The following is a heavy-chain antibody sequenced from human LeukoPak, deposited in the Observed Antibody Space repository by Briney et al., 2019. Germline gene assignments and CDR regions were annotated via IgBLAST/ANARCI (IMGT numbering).Heavy chain of an antibody. CDR2: IYYSGST. J-gene: IGHJ5*02. V-gene: IGHV4-59*01. CDR3: AREEIRSWFDP. CDR1: GGSISSYY. Sequence: ASETLSLTCTVSGGSISSYYWSWIRQPPGKGLEWIGYIYYSGSTNYNPSLKSRVTISVDTSKNQFSLKLSSVTAADTAVYYCAREEIRSWFDPWGQGTLTVSS. D-gene: IGHD5-24*01.